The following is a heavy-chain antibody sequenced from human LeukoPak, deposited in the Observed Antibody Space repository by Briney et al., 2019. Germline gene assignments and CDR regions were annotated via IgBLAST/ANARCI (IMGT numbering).Heavy chain of an antibody. CDR2: ITAGGGIT. CDR3: VRDYGVNPFDH. CDR1: GFTFSSYA. J-gene: IGHJ4*02. V-gene: IGHV3-23*01. D-gene: IGHD4-23*01. Sequence: GGSLRLSCAASGFTFSSYAMSWVRQAPAKGLEWVPTITAGGGITYHAKSVKGRFTISRDNSKDTLYLEMNGLRPEDTALYYCVRDYGVNPFDHWGQGTLVTVSS.